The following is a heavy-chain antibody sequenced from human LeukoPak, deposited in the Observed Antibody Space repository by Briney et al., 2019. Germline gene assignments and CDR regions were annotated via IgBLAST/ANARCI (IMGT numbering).Heavy chain of an antibody. CDR3: ARVSGPGLDEYFHL. V-gene: IGHV3-74*01. D-gene: IGHD3-10*01. CDR2: INPDGTDT. Sequence: GGSLRLSCAASGFTLSGAWMHWVRQAPRKGLVWVSRINPDGTDTRYADSVKGRFTISRDDAKNTLYLHMNSLRAEDTAVYYCARVSGPGLDEYFHLWGQGTLVTVSS. J-gene: IGHJ1*01. CDR1: GFTLSGAW.